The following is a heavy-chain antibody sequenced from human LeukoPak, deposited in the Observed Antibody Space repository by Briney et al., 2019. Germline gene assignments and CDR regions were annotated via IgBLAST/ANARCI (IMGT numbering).Heavy chain of an antibody. CDR3: ARDDDMSHAFDI. D-gene: IGHD3-22*01. J-gene: IGHJ3*02. V-gene: IGHV3-30-3*01. CDR2: ISYDGSNK. CDR1: GFTFSSYA. Sequence: GGSLRLSCAASGFTFSSYAMHWVRQAPGKGLEWVAVISYDGSNKYYADSVKGRFTISRDNAKNSLYLQMNSLRAEDTAVYYCARDDDMSHAFDIWGQGTMVTVSS.